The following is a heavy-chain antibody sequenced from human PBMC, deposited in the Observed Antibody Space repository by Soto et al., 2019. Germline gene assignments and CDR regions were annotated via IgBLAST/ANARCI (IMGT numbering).Heavy chain of an antibody. CDR3: ATQGFYRMGV. CDR1: GGSISSYY. Sequence: ASETLSLTCTVSGGSISSYYWSWIRQPPGKGLEWIGYIYYSGSTNYNPSLKSRVTISVDTSKNQFSLKLTSVTAADTAMFYCATQGFYRMGVWGRGTTVTV. J-gene: IGHJ6*02. V-gene: IGHV4-59*01. CDR2: IYYSGST.